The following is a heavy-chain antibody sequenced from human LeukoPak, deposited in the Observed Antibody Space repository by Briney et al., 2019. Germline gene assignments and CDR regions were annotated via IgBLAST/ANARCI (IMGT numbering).Heavy chain of an antibody. Sequence: ASVNVSCKASGYTFTSYDINWVRQATGQGLEWMGWMNPNSGNTGYAQKFQGRVTITRNTSISTAYMELSSLRSEDTAVYYCARGRYCSGGSCFDAFDIWGQGTMVTVSS. D-gene: IGHD2-15*01. J-gene: IGHJ3*02. CDR2: MNPNSGNT. V-gene: IGHV1-8*03. CDR1: GYTFTSYD. CDR3: ARGRYCSGGSCFDAFDI.